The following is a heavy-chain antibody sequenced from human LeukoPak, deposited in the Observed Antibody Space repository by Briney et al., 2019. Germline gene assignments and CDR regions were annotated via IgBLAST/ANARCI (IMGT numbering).Heavy chain of an antibody. CDR1: GYTFTSYG. D-gene: IGHD3-3*01. Sequence: ASVKVSCKASGYTFTSYGISWVRQAPGQGLEWMGWISAYNGNTNYAQKLQGRVTMTTDTSTSTAYMELRSLRSDDTAVYYCARVITIFGVVNYYYMDVWGKGTTVTVSS. CDR2: ISAYNGNT. CDR3: ARVITIFGVVNYYYMDV. J-gene: IGHJ6*03. V-gene: IGHV1-18*01.